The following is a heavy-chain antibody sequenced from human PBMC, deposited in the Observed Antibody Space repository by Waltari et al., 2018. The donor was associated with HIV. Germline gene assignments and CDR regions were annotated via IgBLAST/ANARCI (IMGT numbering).Heavy chain of an antibody. V-gene: IGHV4-38-2*01. CDR1: GYSISSGYY. CDR3: ARVYGYSGSYPGAPDDY. D-gene: IGHD1-26*01. Sequence: QVQLQESGPGLVKPSETLSLTCAVSGYSISSGYYWGWNRQPPGQGLEWIGRIYHIGRTYYSPSLKRRVTIAVDASKNQSSLKLSSVTAADTAVYYCARVYGYSGSYPGAPDDYWGQGTLVTVSS. CDR2: IYHIGRT. J-gene: IGHJ4*02.